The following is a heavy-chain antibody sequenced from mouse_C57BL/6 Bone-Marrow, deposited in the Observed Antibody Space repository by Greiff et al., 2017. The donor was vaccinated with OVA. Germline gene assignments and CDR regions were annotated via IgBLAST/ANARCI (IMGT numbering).Heavy chain of an antibody. Sequence: DVQLQQSGPELVKPGASVKMSCKASGYTFTDYNMHWVKQSHGKSLEWIGYINPNNGGTSYNQKFKGKATLTVNKSSSTAYMELRSLTSEDSAVYYCARVGLGRPGMDYWGQGTSVTVSS. V-gene: IGHV1-22*01. D-gene: IGHD2-4*01. CDR2: INPNNGGT. CDR3: ARVGLGRPGMDY. J-gene: IGHJ4*01. CDR1: GYTFTDYN.